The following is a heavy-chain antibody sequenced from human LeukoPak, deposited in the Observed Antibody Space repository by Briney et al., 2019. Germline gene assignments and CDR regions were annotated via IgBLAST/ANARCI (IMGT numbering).Heavy chain of an antibody. CDR2: IYYSGST. CDR1: VGSMSNYY. CDR3: ARPRSQWLENEAFDI. J-gene: IGHJ3*02. Sequence: SETLSLTCTVSVGSMSNYYWTWIRQPPGQGLEWIGYIYYSGSTNYNPSLKSRVTISVDTSKNQFSLKLSSVTAADAAVYYCARPRSQWLENEAFDIWGQGTMVTVSS. D-gene: IGHD6-19*01. V-gene: IGHV4-59*08.